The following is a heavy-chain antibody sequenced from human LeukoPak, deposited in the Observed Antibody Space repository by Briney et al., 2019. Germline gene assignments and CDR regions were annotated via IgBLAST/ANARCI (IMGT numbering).Heavy chain of an antibody. CDR3: ARHRLGLWFGELLLDY. CDR2: IYYSGST. CDR1: GGSISSSSYY. D-gene: IGHD3-10*01. V-gene: IGHV4-61*05. J-gene: IGHJ4*02. Sequence: SETLSLTCTVSGGSISSSSYYWGWIRQPPGKGLEWIGYIYYSGSTNYNPSLKSRVAISVNTSKNQFSLKLSSVTAADTAVYYCARHRLGLWFGELLLDYWGQGTLVTVSS.